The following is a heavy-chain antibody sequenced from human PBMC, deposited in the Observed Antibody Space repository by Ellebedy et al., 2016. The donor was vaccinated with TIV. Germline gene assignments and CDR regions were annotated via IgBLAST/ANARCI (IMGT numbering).Heavy chain of an antibody. D-gene: IGHD2-2*03. CDR2: IKQDGSEK. CDR1: GFTFSIYW. CDR3: ARRGAFFGYCSSTSCSEAYYYYGMDV. V-gene: IGHV3-7*01. J-gene: IGHJ6*02. Sequence: GESLKISCAASGFTFSIYWMSWVRQAPGKGLECVANIKQDGSEKSYVDSVKGRFTISRDNAKNSLYLQMNSLRAEDTAVYYCARRGAFFGYCSSTSCSEAYYYYGMDVWGQGTTVTVSS.